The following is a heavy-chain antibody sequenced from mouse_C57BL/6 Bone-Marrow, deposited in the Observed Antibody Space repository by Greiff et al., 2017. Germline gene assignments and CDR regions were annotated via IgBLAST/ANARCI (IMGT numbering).Heavy chain of an antibody. CDR3: ARGTTTVVADFDY. Sequence: QVQLQQPGAELVKPGASVKLSCKASGYTFTSSWMHWVKQRPGRGLEWIGRIDPNSGGTKYNEKFKSKATLTVDKPSSTAYMELSSLTSEDSAVYYCARGTTTVVADFDYWGQGTTLTVSS. V-gene: IGHV1-72*01. J-gene: IGHJ2*01. D-gene: IGHD1-1*01. CDR2: IDPNSGGT. CDR1: GYTFTSSW.